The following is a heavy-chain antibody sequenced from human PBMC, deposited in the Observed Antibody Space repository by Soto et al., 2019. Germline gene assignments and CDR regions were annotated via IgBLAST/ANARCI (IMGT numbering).Heavy chain of an antibody. Sequence: GGSLRLSCAASGFTFSSYAMHWVRQAPGKGLEWVAVISHDGSNKYYADSVKGRFTISRDNSKNTLYLQMNSLRAEDTAVYYCARDKGYCTNGVCYTNRMFYYYYYGMDVWGQGTTVTVSS. V-gene: IGHV3-30-3*01. CDR3: ARDKGYCTNGVCYTNRMFYYYYYGMDV. J-gene: IGHJ6*02. CDR1: GFTFSSYA. D-gene: IGHD2-8*01. CDR2: ISHDGSNK.